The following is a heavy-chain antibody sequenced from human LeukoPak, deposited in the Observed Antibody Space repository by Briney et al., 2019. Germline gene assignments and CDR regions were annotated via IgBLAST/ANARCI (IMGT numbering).Heavy chain of an antibody. Sequence: PGGSLRLSCAASGFTFSSYGMHWVRQAAGKGLEWVAFIRYDGSNKYYADSVKGRFTISRDNSKNTLYLQMNSLRAEDTAVYYCAKDGWIQLWALDYWGQGTLVTVSS. V-gene: IGHV3-30*02. CDR1: GFTFSSYG. J-gene: IGHJ4*02. CDR2: IRYDGSNK. CDR3: AKDGWIQLWALDY. D-gene: IGHD5-18*01.